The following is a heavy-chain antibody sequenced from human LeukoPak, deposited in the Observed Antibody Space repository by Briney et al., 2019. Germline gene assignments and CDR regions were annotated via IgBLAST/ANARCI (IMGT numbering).Heavy chain of an antibody. Sequence: GGSLRLSCAASGFTFSTCAINWVRQAPGKGLEWVSAISGSGVKTYYADSVKGRFTISRDNSKNTLYLQMNSLRAEDTAVYYCAKRLVATANSQFDYWGQGTLVTVSS. CDR2: ISGSGVKT. CDR1: GFTFSTCA. D-gene: IGHD5-18*01. V-gene: IGHV3-23*01. J-gene: IGHJ4*02. CDR3: AKRLVATANSQFDY.